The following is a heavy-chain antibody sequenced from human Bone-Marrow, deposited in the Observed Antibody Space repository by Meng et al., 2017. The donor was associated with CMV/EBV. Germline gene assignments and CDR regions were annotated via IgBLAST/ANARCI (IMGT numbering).Heavy chain of an antibody. V-gene: IGHV3-30*02. J-gene: IGHJ4*02. CDR1: GFTFSNYD. CDR2: VQYDGSNK. Sequence: GESLKISCAASGFTFSNYDIHWVRQAPGKGLEWVAFVQYDGSNKYYADSVKGRFTISRDNSKNTLYLQMNSLRAEDTAVYYCARDYQYDFWSGYPVEGIDYWGQGTLVTVSS. D-gene: IGHD3-3*01. CDR3: ARDYQYDFWSGYPVEGIDY.